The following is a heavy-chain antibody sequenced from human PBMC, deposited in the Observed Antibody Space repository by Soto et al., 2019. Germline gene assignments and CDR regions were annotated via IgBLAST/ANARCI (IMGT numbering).Heavy chain of an antibody. CDR1: GGTISIYA. CDR2: SIPLFGTT. J-gene: IGHJ4*02. V-gene: IGHV1-69*01. CDR3: ARVKGPRLLNYFDY. Sequence: QVQLVQSGAEVKKPGSSMKVSCKASGGTISIYAVNWVRQAPGQGLEWVGGSIPLFGTTNYAQKFQGRVTITADESTSTAYLELSSLRSEDTAVYYCARVKGPRLLNYFDYWGQGTLVTVSS.